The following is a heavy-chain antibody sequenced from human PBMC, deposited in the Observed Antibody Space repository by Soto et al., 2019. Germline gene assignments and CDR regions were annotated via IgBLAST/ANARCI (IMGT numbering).Heavy chain of an antibody. CDR1: GYTITSYA. D-gene: IGHD6-19*01. J-gene: IGHJ4*02. CDR3: ARAVAVAADFDY. V-gene: IGHV1-3*01. CDR2: INAGNGNT. Sequence: ASVEVSCKASGYTITSYAMHWVRPAPGQRLEWMGWINAGNGNTKYSQKFQGRVTITRDTSASTAYMELSSLRSEDTAVYYCARAVAVAADFDYWGQGTLVTVSS.